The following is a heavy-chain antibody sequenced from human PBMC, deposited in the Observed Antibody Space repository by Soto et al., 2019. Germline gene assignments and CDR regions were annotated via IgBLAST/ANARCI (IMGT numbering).Heavy chain of an antibody. CDR2: ISGSGGST. CDR1: GFTFSSYA. J-gene: IGHJ4*02. V-gene: IGHV3-23*01. Sequence: GGSLRLSCAASGFTFSSYAMSWVRQAPGKGLEWVSAISGSGGSTYYADSVKGRFTISRDNSKNTLYLQMNSLRAEDTAVYYCAKAWNYGTFEEEVIDYWGQGTMVTVYS. CDR3: AKAWNYGTFEEEVIDY. D-gene: IGHD1-7*01.